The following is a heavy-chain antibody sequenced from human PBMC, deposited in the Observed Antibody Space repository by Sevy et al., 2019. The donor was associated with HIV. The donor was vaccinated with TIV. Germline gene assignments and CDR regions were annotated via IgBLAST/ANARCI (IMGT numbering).Heavy chain of an antibody. CDR2: ISGSGGSGDKT. CDR1: GFTFSNYA. Sequence: GGSLRLSCAASGFTFSNYAMNWVRQAPGKELEWVSGISGSGGSGDKTNYADSVKGRFTISRDDSKNSLYLQLNSLRAEDTAIYYCARKYDSSGYFDYWGQGTLVTVSS. CDR3: ARKYDSSGYFDY. J-gene: IGHJ4*02. D-gene: IGHD3-22*01. V-gene: IGHV3-23*01.